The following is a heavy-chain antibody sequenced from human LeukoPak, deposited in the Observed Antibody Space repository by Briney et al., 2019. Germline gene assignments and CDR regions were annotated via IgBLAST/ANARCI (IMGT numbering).Heavy chain of an antibody. CDR1: GGSISSSSYY. CDR3: ARASSGYYFIFDY. J-gene: IGHJ4*02. D-gene: IGHD3-22*01. CDR2: IYYSGST. Sequence: SETLSLTCTVSGGSISSSSYYWGWIRQPPGKGLEWIGSIYYSGSTNYNPSLKSRVTISVDTSKNQFSLKLSSVTAADTAVYYCARASSGYYFIFDYWGQGTLVTVSS. V-gene: IGHV4-39*07.